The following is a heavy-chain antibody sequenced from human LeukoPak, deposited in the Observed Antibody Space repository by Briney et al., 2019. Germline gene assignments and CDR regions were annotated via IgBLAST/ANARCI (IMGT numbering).Heavy chain of an antibody. J-gene: IGHJ6*03. D-gene: IGHD4-17*01. CDR3: VREGLRRKSKDYSYTYTDV. CDR2: ISTNNGNT. V-gene: IGHV1-18*01. CDR1: GYTFTSYG. Sequence: ASVKVSCTASGYTFTSYGISWVRQAPGQGLEWMGWISTNNGNTNYAQKLHSRVTMTTDTSTSTAYMELRSLRSDDTRVYYCVREGLRRKSKDYSYTYTDVSGKRSTLTTSS.